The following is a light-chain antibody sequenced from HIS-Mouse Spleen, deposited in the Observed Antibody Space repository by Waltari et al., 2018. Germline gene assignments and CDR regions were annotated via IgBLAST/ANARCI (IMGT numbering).Light chain of an antibody. CDR3: CSYAGSSTWV. Sequence: QSALTQPASVSGSPGQSITISCTGTSSDVGRHHLVSWYQQHPGKAPKLMIYEGSKRPSGVSNRFSGSKSGNTASLTISGLQAEDEADYYCCSYAGSSTWVFGGGTKLTVL. V-gene: IGLV2-23*01. CDR2: EGS. J-gene: IGLJ3*02. CDR1: SSDVGRHHL.